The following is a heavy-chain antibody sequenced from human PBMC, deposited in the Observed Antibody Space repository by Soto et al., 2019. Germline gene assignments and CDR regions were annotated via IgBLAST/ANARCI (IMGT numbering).Heavy chain of an antibody. J-gene: IGHJ4*02. D-gene: IGHD3-3*01. CDR1: GYSFTSYW. CDR3: ARKFTYYDFWSGSESFDY. CDR2: IYPGDSDT. Sequence: PGESLKISCKGSGYSFTSYWIGWVRQMPGKGLEWMGIIYPGDSDTRYSPSFQGQVTISADKSISTAYLQWSSLKASDTAMYYCARKFTYYDFWSGSESFDYWGQGTLVTVSS. V-gene: IGHV5-51*01.